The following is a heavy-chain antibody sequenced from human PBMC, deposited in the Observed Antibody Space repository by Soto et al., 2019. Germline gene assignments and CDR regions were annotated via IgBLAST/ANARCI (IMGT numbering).Heavy chain of an antibody. J-gene: IGHJ6*02. D-gene: IGHD3-10*01. CDR1: RYTFTNYA. Sequence: QVQVVQSGAEEKKPGASVKVSCRASRYTFTNYAIHWVCQAPGQRLEWMGWISPGNGNTKYSQKFQGRVTITGDTSASTASMELSRVRSEDTAVYYCARRGDGMDVWGQGTTVTVSS. V-gene: IGHV1-3*05. CDR3: ARRGDGMDV. CDR2: ISPGNGNT.